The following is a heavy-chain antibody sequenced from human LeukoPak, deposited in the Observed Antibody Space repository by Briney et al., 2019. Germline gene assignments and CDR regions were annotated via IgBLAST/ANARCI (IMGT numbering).Heavy chain of an antibody. CDR3: ARGPLEYCSGGSCYSGRNWFDP. Sequence: ASVKVSCKASGYTFTSYGISWVRQAPGHGLEWMGWINPKTGDADFAQKFQGRVTMSRDTSISTAYMALSRLKSDDTAVYYCARGPLEYCSGGSCYSGRNWFDPWGQGTLVTVSS. D-gene: IGHD2-15*01. J-gene: IGHJ5*02. V-gene: IGHV1-2*02. CDR1: GYTFTSYG. CDR2: INPKTGDA.